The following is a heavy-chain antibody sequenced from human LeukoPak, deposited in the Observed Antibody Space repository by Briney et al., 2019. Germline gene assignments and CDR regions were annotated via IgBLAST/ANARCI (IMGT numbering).Heavy chain of an antibody. J-gene: IGHJ4*02. D-gene: IGHD1-1*01. CDR1: GDSFSSNSAA. V-gene: IGHV6-1*01. CDR2: TYYRSKWST. CDR3: ARSTGPIDY. Sequence: SQTLSLTCAISGDSFSSNSAAWNWIRQSPSRGLEWLGRTYYRSKWSTYYAVSVKSRISINRGTSKNQISLQLNSVTPEDTAVYYCARSTGPIDYWGQGTLVTVSS.